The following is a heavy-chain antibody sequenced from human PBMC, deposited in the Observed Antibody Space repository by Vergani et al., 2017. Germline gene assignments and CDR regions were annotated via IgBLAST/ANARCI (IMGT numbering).Heavy chain of an antibody. CDR1: GFTFSSSA. V-gene: IGHV3-30*04. D-gene: IGHD3-3*01. CDR2: ISYDGSNK. J-gene: IGHJ4*02. CDR3: ARPIFGVVNPFDY. Sequence: VQLVESGGGLVQPGRSLRLSCAASGFTFSSSAMHWVRQAPGKGLEGVAVISYDGSNKYYTDSVKGRFTISRDNSKNTLYLQMNSLRAEDTAVYYCARPIFGVVNPFDYWGQGTLVTVSS.